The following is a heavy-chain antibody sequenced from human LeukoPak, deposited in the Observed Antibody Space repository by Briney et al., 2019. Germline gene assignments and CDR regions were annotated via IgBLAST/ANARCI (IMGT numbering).Heavy chain of an antibody. CDR2: ISGSGGST. CDR3: AKWARYCTNGVCYYFDY. CDR1: GFTFSSYA. J-gene: IGHJ4*02. Sequence: GGSQRLFCAASGFTFSSYAMSWVRQAPGKGLEWVSAISGSGGSTYYADSVKGRLTISRDNSKNTLYLQMNSLRAEDTAVYYCAKWARYCTNGVCYYFDYWGQGTLVTVSP. D-gene: IGHD2-8*01. V-gene: IGHV3-23*01.